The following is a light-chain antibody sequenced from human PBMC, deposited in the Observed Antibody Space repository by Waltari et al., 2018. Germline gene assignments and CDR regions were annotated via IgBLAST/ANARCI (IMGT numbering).Light chain of an antibody. Sequence: DILMTQSPASLAVSLGERVTVNCKSSPSLLHNPNNKNYLAWYQQKPGQAPKLLIYWASTRESGVPNRFSGSGSGTDFTLTISGLQAEDVAVYFCQQCYSTPLSFGGGTRVEIK. CDR1: PSLLHNPNNKNY. V-gene: IGKV4-1*01. CDR3: QQCYSTPLS. CDR2: WAS. J-gene: IGKJ4*01.